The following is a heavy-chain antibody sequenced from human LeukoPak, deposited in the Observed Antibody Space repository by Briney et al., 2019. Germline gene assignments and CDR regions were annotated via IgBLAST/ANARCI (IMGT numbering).Heavy chain of an antibody. CDR2: TSAYNGNT. Sequence: ASEKVSCKASGHTITGHYMHRVRQAAGQWLEWMGWTSAYNGNTNYAQKLQGRVTMTTDTSTSTAYMELRSLRSDDTAVYYCASQWLDPYYYYGMDVWGQGTTVTVSS. CDR1: GHTITGHY. CDR3: ASQWLDPYYYYGMDV. D-gene: IGHD6-19*01. V-gene: IGHV1-18*04. J-gene: IGHJ6*02.